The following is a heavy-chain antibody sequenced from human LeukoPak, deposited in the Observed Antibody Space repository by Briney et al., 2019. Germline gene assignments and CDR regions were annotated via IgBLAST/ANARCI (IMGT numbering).Heavy chain of an antibody. CDR1: GGSISSYY. J-gene: IGHJ6*02. Sequence: SGTLSLTCTVSGGSISSYYWSWIRQPPGKGLEWIGYIYYSGSTNYNPSLKSRVTISVDTSKNQFSLKLSSVTAADTAVYYCARGPYSPTTYYYYGMDVWGQGTTVTVSS. CDR3: ARGPYSPTTYYYYGMDV. V-gene: IGHV4-59*01. D-gene: IGHD6-13*01. CDR2: IYYSGST.